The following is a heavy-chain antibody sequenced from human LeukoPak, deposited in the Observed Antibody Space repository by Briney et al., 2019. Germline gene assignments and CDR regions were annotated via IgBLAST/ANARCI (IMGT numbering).Heavy chain of an antibody. CDR2: IIPIFGTA. J-gene: IGHJ5*02. Sequence: ASVKVSCKASGGTFSSYAISWVRQAPGQGLEWMVRIIPIFGTANYAQKFQGRVTITTDESTSTAYMELSSLRSEDTAVHYCARELSSSWYPVRWFDPWGQGTLVTVSS. CDR3: ARELSSSWYPVRWFDP. V-gene: IGHV1-69*05. CDR1: GGTFSSYA. D-gene: IGHD6-13*01.